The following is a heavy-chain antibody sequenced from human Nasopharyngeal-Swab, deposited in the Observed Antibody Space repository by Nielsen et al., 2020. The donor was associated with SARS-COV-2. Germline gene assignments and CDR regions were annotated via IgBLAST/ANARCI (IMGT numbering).Heavy chain of an antibody. Sequence: ASVKVSCKASGYTFTSYGISWVRQAPGQGLEWMGWISAYNGNTNYAQKLQGRVTMTTDTSTSTAYMELRSLRSDDTAVYYCARLAPLKFYYYYMDVWGKGTTVTVSS. CDR2: ISAYNGNT. J-gene: IGHJ6*03. V-gene: IGHV1-18*01. CDR3: ARLAPLKFYYYYMDV. CDR1: GYTFTSYG. D-gene: IGHD3-3*02.